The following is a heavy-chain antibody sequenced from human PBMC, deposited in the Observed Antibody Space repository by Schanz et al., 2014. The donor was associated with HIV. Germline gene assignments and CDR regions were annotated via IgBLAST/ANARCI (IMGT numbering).Heavy chain of an antibody. CDR3: ATLPTYYGMDV. J-gene: IGHJ6*02. CDR1: GFTFSDYY. Sequence: QVYLVESGGVLVKPGGSLRLSCAAFGFTFSDYYMTWVRQAPGKGLEWVSYISSGGVTISYADSMKGRFTISRDNAKSSLYLQMNSLRAEDTAVYYCATLPTYYGMDVWGQGTTVTVSS. D-gene: IGHD2-21*02. CDR2: ISSGGVTI. V-gene: IGHV3-11*04.